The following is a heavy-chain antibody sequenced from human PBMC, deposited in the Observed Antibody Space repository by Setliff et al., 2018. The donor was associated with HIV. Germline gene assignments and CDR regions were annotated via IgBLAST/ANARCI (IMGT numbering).Heavy chain of an antibody. D-gene: IGHD2-15*01. V-gene: IGHV1-3*01. J-gene: IGHJ1*01. Sequence: ASVKVSCKASGYTFTTYALHWVRQAPGQRLEWMGWINAGNGNAKYSQKFQGRVTITRDTSAGTAYMELSSLTSEDTAVYYCARVACSGGSCYSYFQHWGQGTLVTVSS. CDR3: ARVACSGGSCYSYFQH. CDR2: INAGNGNA. CDR1: GYTFTTYA.